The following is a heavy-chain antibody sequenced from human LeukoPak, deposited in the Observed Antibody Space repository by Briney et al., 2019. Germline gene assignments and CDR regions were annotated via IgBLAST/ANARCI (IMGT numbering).Heavy chain of an antibody. CDR2: INPNSGGT. CDR1: GYTFTGYY. CDR3: ARDPYGSGSYRSTWFDP. D-gene: IGHD3-10*01. Sequence: ASVKVSCKASGYTFTGYYMHWVRQAPGQGLEWRGRINPNSGGTNYAQKFQGRVTMTRDTSISTAYMELSRLRSDDTAVYYCARDPYGSGSYRSTWFDPWGQGTLVTVSS. V-gene: IGHV1-2*06. J-gene: IGHJ5*02.